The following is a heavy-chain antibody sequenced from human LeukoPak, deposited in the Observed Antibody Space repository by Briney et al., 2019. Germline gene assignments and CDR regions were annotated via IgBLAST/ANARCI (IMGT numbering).Heavy chain of an antibody. CDR3: AKAPGRAPDY. CDR1: GGTFSSYA. J-gene: IGHJ4*02. Sequence: ASVKVSCKASGGTFSSYAISWVRQAPGQGLERMGWINPNSGDTNYAQKFQGRVTMTRDTSISTAYMELSSLISDDTAVYYCAKAPGRAPDYWGQGTLVTVSS. D-gene: IGHD3-10*01. V-gene: IGHV1-2*02. CDR2: INPNSGDT.